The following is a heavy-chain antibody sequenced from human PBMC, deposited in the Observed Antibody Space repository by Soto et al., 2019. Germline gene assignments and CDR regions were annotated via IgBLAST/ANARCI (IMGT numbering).Heavy chain of an antibody. CDR2: IYYSGST. CDR3: ARDRVYSNYFRGLDYYYYYMDV. V-gene: IGHV4-39*07. Sequence: SETLSLTCTVSGGSISSSSYYWGWIRQPPGKGLEGIGYIYYSGSTNYNPSLKSRVTISVDTSKNQFSLKLSSVTAADTAVYYCARDRVYSNYFRGLDYYYYYMDVWGKGTTVTVSS. J-gene: IGHJ6*03. D-gene: IGHD4-4*01. CDR1: GGSISSSSYY.